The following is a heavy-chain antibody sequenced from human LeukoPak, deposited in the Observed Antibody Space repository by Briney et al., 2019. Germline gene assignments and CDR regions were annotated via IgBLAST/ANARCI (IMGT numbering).Heavy chain of an antibody. CDR2: MNPNSGNT. CDR3: ASPLKGYGSGNNYGMDV. D-gene: IGHD3-10*01. J-gene: IGHJ6*02. CDR1: GYTFTSYD. Sequence: ASVKVSCKASGYTFTSYDINWVRQATGQGLEWMGWMNPNSGNTGYAQKFQGRVTMTRNTSISTAYMELSSLRSEDTAVYYCASPLKGYGSGNNYGMDVWGQGTTVTVSS. V-gene: IGHV1-8*01.